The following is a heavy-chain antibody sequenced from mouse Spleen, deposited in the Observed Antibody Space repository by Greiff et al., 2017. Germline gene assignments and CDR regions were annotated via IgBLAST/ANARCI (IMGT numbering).Heavy chain of an antibody. V-gene: IGHV1-80*01. CDR2: IYPGDGDT. J-gene: IGHJ2*01. Sequence: VMLVESGAELVRPGSSVKISCKASGYAFSSYWMNWVKQRPGQGLEWIGQIYPGDGDTNYNGKFKGKATLTADKSSSTAYMQLSSLTSEDSAVYFCARGGKEGDYWGQGTTLTVSS. D-gene: IGHD1-1*02. CDR1: GYAFSSYW. CDR3: ARGGKEGDY.